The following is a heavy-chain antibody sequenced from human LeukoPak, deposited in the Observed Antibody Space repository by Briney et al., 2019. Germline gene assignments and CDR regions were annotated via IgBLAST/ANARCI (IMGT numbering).Heavy chain of an antibody. Sequence: PSETLSLTCAVSGYSISSGYYWGWIRQPPGKGLEWIGSIYHSGSTYYNPSLKSRVTISVDTSKNQFSLKLSSVTAADTAVYYCASLYSGYYYFDYWGQGTLVTVSS. D-gene: IGHD5-12*01. J-gene: IGHJ4*02. V-gene: IGHV4-38-2*01. CDR3: ASLYSGYYYFDY. CDR2: IYHSGST. CDR1: GYSISSGYY.